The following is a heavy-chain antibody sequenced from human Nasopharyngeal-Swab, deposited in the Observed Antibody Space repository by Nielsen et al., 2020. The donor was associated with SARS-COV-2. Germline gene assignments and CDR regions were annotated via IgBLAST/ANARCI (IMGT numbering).Heavy chain of an antibody. CDR3: ARGYGSGSYSYMDV. J-gene: IGHJ6*03. CDR1: GGSISSSYW. V-gene: IGHV4-4*02. Sequence: AETLSLTCAVSGGSISSSYWWTWVRQHPGKGLEWIGEIYHSGSTNYNPSLKSRVTISVDKSKNQFSLKLSSVTAADTAVYYRARGYGSGSYSYMDVWGKGTTVTVSS. D-gene: IGHD3-10*01. CDR2: IYHSGST.